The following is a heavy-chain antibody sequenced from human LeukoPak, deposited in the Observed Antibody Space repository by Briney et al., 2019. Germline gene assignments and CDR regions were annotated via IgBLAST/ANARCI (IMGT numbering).Heavy chain of an antibody. D-gene: IGHD3-10*01. Sequence: ASVKVSCKAFGYTFTSNYMHWVRQAPGQGPEWMGVISPSGGSTTYAQKFQGRVTLTRDMSTSTDYLELSSLRSEDTAVYYCAREVPRVRELDYWGQGTLVTVSS. CDR2: ISPSGGST. CDR1: GYTFTSNY. J-gene: IGHJ4*02. CDR3: AREVPRVRELDY. V-gene: IGHV1-46*01.